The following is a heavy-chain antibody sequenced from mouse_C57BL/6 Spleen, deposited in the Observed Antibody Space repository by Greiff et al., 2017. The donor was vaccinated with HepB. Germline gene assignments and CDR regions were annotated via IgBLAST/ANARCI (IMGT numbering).Heavy chain of an antibody. CDR1: GYTFTSYW. V-gene: IGHV1-50*01. CDR3: AHYYGSSYKYFDV. CDR2: IDPSDSYT. D-gene: IGHD1-1*01. Sequence: QVQLKQPGAELVKPGASVKLSCKASGYTFTSYWMQWVKQRPGQGLEWIGEIDPSDSYTNYNQKFKGKATLTVDTSSSTAYMQLSSLTSEDSAVYYCAHYYGSSYKYFDVWGTGTTVTVSS. J-gene: IGHJ1*03.